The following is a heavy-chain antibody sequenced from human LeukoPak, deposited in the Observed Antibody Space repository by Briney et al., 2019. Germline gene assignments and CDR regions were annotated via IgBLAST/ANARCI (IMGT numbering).Heavy chain of an antibody. CDR2: INHSGST. CDR1: GGSFSGYY. J-gene: IGHJ4*02. CDR3: ATTEGEIGYCSSTSCYHYFDY. V-gene: IGHV4-34*01. D-gene: IGHD2-2*01. Sequence: SETLSLTCAVYGGSFSGYYWSWIRQPPGKGLEWIGEINHSGSTNYNPSLKSRVTISADTSKNQFSLKLSSVTAADTAVYYCATTEGEIGYCSSTSCYHYFDYWGQGTLVTVSS.